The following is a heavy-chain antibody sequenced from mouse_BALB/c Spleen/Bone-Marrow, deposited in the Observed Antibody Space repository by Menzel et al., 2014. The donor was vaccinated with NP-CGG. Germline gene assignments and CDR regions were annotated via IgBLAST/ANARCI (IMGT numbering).Heavy chain of an antibody. CDR3: ARSDGYYYAMDY. Sequence: VKLQESGAELMKPGASVKISCKATGYTFXSYWIEWVKQRPGHGLEWIGEILPGSGSTNYNEKFKGKATFTADTSSNTAYMQLSSLTSEDSAVYYCARSDGYYYAMDYWGQGTSVTVSS. D-gene: IGHD2-3*01. V-gene: IGHV1-9*01. CDR1: GYTFXSYW. J-gene: IGHJ4*01. CDR2: ILPGSGST.